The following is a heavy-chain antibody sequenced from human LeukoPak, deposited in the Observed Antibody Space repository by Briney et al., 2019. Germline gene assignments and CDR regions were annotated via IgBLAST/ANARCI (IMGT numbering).Heavy chain of an antibody. CDR1: GFTFSNYA. Sequence: GGSLRLSCAVSGFTFSNYAMAWVRQAPGKGLEWVSSIGATGDSTYYADSVKGRFTISRDNSKNTVYLQMNSLTAEDTAVYHCANGTGGRCYASFSYWGQGTLVTVSS. CDR2: IGATGDST. J-gene: IGHJ4*02. D-gene: IGHD2-15*01. V-gene: IGHV3-23*01. CDR3: ANGTGGRCYASFSY.